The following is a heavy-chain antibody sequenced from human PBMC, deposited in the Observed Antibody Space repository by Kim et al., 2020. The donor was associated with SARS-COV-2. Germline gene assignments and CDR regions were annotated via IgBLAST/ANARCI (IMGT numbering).Heavy chain of an antibody. D-gene: IGHD7-27*01. CDR1: GFTFSSYA. CDR3: AKHLLGMRGAFDI. J-gene: IGHJ3*02. Sequence: GGSLRLSCAASGFTFSSYAMSWVRQAPGKGLEWVSGISGSGGNTYYADSVKGRFTISRENYKNMLYLQMNSLRAEDTAVYYCAKHLLGMRGAFDIWGQGTMVTVSS. V-gene: IGHV3-23*01. CDR2: ISGSGGNT.